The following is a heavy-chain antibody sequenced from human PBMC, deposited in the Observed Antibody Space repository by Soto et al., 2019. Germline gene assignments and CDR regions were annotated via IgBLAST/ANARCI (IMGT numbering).Heavy chain of an antibody. CDR1: GGTFSSYT. J-gene: IGHJ4*02. Sequence: QVQLVQSGAEVKKPGSSVKVSCKASGGTFSSYTISWVRQAPGQGLEWMGRITPILGIANYAQKFQGRVTITADKSTSTAYMELSSLRSEDTAVYYCARDLGPLYSGSYHDYWGQGTLVTVSS. V-gene: IGHV1-69*08. CDR2: ITPILGIA. D-gene: IGHD1-26*01. CDR3: ARDLGPLYSGSYHDY.